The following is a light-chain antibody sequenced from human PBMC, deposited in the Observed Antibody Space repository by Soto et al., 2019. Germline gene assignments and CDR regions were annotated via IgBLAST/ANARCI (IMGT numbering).Light chain of an antibody. V-gene: IGKV3-15*01. CDR3: QQYNKWPLT. CDR2: SAF. CDR1: QSIGYD. Sequence: EIVMTQSPVTLSVSPGEGATLSCRASQSIGYDLAWYRQKPGHAPRLLIFSAFGRATGIPARFSGSASGTEFTLTISSLQSEDFAFYYCQQYNKWPLTFGGGTKLELK. J-gene: IGKJ4*01.